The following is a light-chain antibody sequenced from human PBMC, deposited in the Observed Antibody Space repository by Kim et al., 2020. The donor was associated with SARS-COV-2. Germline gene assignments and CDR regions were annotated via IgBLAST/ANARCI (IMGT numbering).Light chain of an antibody. CDR3: QAWDTGLYV. V-gene: IGLV3-1*01. Sequence: SYELTQPPSVSVSPGQTASISCSGDKLGDKYSSWYQQKPGQSPVLVIYQDTKRPSGIPERVSGSNSGNTATLTISGTQAMDEADYYCQAWDTGLYVFGTGTKVTVL. CDR1: KLGDKY. CDR2: QDT. J-gene: IGLJ1*01.